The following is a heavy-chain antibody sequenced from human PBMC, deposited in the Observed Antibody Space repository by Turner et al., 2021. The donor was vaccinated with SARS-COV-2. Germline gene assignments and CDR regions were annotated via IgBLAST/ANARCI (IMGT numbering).Heavy chain of an antibody. J-gene: IGHJ3*02. CDR2: ISYDGSNK. D-gene: IGHD1-26*01. CDR1: GFTFRTYA. CDR3: ARAGWDLLPFDAFDI. Sequence: QVQLVESGGGVVQPGRSLRLSCAASGFTFRTYAMHWVRQAPGKGLEWVAVISYDGSNKYYADSVKGRFTIARDNSKNTLYLQMNSLRAEDTAVYYCARAGWDLLPFDAFDIWGQGTMVTISS. V-gene: IGHV3-30-3*01.